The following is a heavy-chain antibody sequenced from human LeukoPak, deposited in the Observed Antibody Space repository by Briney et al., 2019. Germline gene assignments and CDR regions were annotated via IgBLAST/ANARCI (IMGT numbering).Heavy chain of an antibody. V-gene: IGHV3-23*01. CDR3: AKLSASSSSDPNDY. J-gene: IGHJ4*02. CDR1: GFTFSSYW. CDR2: ISGSGGST. D-gene: IGHD6-6*01. Sequence: GGSLRLSCAASGFTFSSYWMSWVRQAPGKGLEWVSAISGSGGSTYYADSVKGRFTISRDNSKNTLYLQMNSLRAEDTAVYYCAKLSASSSSDPNDYWGQGTLVTVSS.